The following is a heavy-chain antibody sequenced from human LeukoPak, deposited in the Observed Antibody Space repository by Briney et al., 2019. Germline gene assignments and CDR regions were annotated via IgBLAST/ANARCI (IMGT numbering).Heavy chain of an antibody. Sequence: PGGSLRLSCAASGFTFSNAWMSWVRQAPGKGLEWVGRIKSKTDGGTTDYAAPVKGRFTISRDDSKNTLYLQMNSLKTEDTAVYYCTTDLHGCDILTGYYIPYYFDYWGQGTLVTVSS. V-gene: IGHV3-15*01. CDR3: TTDLHGCDILTGYYIPYYFDY. J-gene: IGHJ4*02. D-gene: IGHD3-9*01. CDR1: GFTFSNAW. CDR2: IKSKTDGGTT.